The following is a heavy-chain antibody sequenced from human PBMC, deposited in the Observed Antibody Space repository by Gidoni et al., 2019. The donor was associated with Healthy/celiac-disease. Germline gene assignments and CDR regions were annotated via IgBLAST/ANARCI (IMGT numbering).Heavy chain of an antibody. D-gene: IGHD2-15*01. Sequence: QVQLQESGPGLVKPSQTLSLTCTVTGGAISSGGYYWSWIRQHPGKGLEWIGSIYYRGSTYDTPSLKSRVTISVDTSKNPFSLKLSSVTAADTAVYYCARTVVDCSGGSCYSNFDYWGQGTLVTVSS. CDR2: IYYRGST. V-gene: IGHV4-31*03. CDR3: ARTVVDCSGGSCYSNFDY. CDR1: GGAISSGGYY. J-gene: IGHJ4*02.